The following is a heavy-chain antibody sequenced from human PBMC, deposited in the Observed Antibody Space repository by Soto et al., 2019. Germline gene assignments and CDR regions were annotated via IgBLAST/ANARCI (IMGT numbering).Heavy chain of an antibody. CDR3: AKDIEEVVYYYGMDV. V-gene: IGHV3-30*18. CDR1: GFTFSSYG. D-gene: IGHD1-26*01. Sequence: QVQLVESGGGVVQPGKSLRLSCAASGFTFSSYGMPWVRQAPGKGLEWVGLISYDGNNKFYADSVKGRFTISRDNSKNTLFLQMNSLRAEDTALYYCAKDIEEVVYYYGMDVWGQGTTVTVSS. J-gene: IGHJ6*02. CDR2: ISYDGNNK.